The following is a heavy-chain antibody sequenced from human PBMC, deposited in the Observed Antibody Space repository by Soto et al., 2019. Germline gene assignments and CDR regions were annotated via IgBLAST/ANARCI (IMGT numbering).Heavy chain of an antibody. CDR3: ARVVSSGYSDA. D-gene: IGHD3-9*01. CDR2: VHYSGTT. CDR1: GGSMNNYY. Sequence: SETLSLTCSVSGGSMNNYYWSWIRRPPGKGLEWIGYVHYSGTTRYNPPLKSRVTISIDTSKNQFSLELTSVTAADTAMYSCARVVSSGYSDAWGQGTLVTVSS. V-gene: IGHV4-59*01. J-gene: IGHJ5*02.